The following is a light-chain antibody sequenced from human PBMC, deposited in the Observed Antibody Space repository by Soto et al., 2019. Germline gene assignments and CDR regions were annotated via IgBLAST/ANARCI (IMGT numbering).Light chain of an antibody. Sequence: QLTQSPSSLSASVGDRVTITCRASQGISSYLAWYQQKPGKAPKLLIYAASTLQSGVPSRFSGSGSGTDFTLTISSLRPEDFATYYCQQLNSYPRTFGQGTKLEIK. J-gene: IGKJ2*01. V-gene: IGKV1-9*01. CDR3: QQLNSYPRT. CDR2: AAS. CDR1: QGISSY.